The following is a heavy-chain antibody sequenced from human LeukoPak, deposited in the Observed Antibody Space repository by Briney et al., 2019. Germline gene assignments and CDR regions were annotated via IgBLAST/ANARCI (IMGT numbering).Heavy chain of an antibody. Sequence: GGSLRLSCAASGFTFSSYGMHWVRQAPGKGLEWVAFIRYDGSNKYYADSVKGRFTISRDNSKNTLYLQMNSLRAEDTAVYYCAKGGATVVTPSMAFFDYWGQGTLVTVSS. CDR2: IRYDGSNK. J-gene: IGHJ4*02. V-gene: IGHV3-30*02. CDR3: AKGGATVVTPSMAFFDY. CDR1: GFTFSSYG. D-gene: IGHD4-23*01.